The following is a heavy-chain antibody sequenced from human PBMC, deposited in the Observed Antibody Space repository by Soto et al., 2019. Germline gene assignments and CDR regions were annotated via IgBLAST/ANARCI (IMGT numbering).Heavy chain of an antibody. V-gene: IGHV3-23*01. Sequence: EVQLLESGGGSLQPGGSLRLSCAASGFTFSSYAMHWVRRPPGKGLEWVSSISGSGGTAYYADSVKGRFSISRDSLVNTLYLQMNRLRAEDTAVYYCAKGRGQNCNFDYWGQGTLVTVS. CDR3: AKGRGQNCNFDY. J-gene: IGHJ4*02. CDR1: GFTFSSYA. CDR2: ISGSGGTA. D-gene: IGHD3-10*01.